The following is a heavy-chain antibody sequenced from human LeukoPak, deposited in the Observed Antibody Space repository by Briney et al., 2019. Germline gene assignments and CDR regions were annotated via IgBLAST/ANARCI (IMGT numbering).Heavy chain of an antibody. Sequence: GGSLRLSCAASGFTFSSYAMSWVRQAPGKGLEWVSVISGSGGSTYYADSVKGRFPISRDNSKNTLYLQMNRLKGEDRPVHYCANHRQIVPAAIFAPGGQGPLVTVSS. CDR1: GFTFSSYA. J-gene: IGHJ5*02. CDR3: ANHRQIVPAAIFAP. D-gene: IGHD2-2*02. CDR2: ISGSGGST. V-gene: IGHV3-23*01.